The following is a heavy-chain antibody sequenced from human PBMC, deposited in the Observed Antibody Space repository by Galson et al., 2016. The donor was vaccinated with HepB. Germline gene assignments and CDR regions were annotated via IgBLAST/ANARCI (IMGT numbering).Heavy chain of an antibody. CDR1: GFIFSDSG. Sequence: SLRLSCAASGFIFSDSGIHWVRQASGKGLEWVGRIRSNAHSYATASAASVKGRFTISRDDSENRAYLQKNSLKTEDTAVYYCTRLKEMPTVENAFDIWGQGTMVTVSS. CDR2: IRSNAHSYAT. J-gene: IGHJ3*02. D-gene: IGHD5-24*01. V-gene: IGHV3-73*01. CDR3: TRLKEMPTVENAFDI.